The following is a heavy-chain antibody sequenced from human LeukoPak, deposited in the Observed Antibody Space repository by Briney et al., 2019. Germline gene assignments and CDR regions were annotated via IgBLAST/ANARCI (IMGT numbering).Heavy chain of an antibody. CDR2: ISGSGGST. D-gene: IGHD3-3*01. CDR3: AKDNHYDFWSGYSY. V-gene: IGHV3-23*01. Sequence: QTGGSLRLSCAASGFTFSSYAMSWVRQAPGKGLEWVSAISGSGGSTYYADSVKGRFTISRDNSKNTLYLQMNSLRAGDTAVYYCAKDNHYDFWSGYSYWGQGTLVTVSS. CDR1: GFTFSSYA. J-gene: IGHJ4*02.